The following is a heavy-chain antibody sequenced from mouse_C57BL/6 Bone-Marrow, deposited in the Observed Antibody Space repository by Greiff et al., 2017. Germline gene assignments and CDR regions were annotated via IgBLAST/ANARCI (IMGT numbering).Heavy chain of an antibody. CDR3: ARKGYDGWAWFAY. J-gene: IGHJ3*01. Sequence: VQLQQSGPGLVQPSQSLSITCTVSGFSLTSYGVHWVRQSPGKGLEWLGVIWSGGSTDYNAAFISRLSISKDNSKSQVFFKRNSLQADDTAIYYCARKGYDGWAWFAYWGQGTRVTVSA. V-gene: IGHV2-2*01. CDR1: GFSLTSYG. CDR2: IWSGGST. D-gene: IGHD2-3*01.